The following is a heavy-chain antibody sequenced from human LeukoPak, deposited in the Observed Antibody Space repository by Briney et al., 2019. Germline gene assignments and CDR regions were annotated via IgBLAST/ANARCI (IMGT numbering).Heavy chain of an antibody. CDR2: INNDGTST. CDR3: ARASSSWYYFDY. J-gene: IGHJ4*02. Sequence: GGSLRLSCGASGFTFSRHWMHWVRQAPGKGLVWVSHINNDGTSTTYADSVKGRFTISRDNAKNTLYLQMNRLRVEDTAVYYCARASSSWYYFDYWGQGTLVTVSS. V-gene: IGHV3-74*03. D-gene: IGHD6-13*01. CDR1: GFTFSRHW.